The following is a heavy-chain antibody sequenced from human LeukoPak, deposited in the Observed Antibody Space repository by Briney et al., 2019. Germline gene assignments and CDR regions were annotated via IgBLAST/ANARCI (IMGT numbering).Heavy chain of an antibody. CDR2: IIPSDGST. J-gene: IGHJ4*02. Sequence: ALVKVSCKASGYSFTRYFIHWVRQAPGQGLEWMGIIIPSDGSTSYAQKFQGRVTMTRDTSTSTVYMELSSLRSEDTAVYYCARGKVVTMVRGVIITYFDYWGQGTLVTVSS. V-gene: IGHV1-46*01. CDR3: ARGKVVTMVRGVIITYFDY. D-gene: IGHD3-10*01. CDR1: GYSFTRYF.